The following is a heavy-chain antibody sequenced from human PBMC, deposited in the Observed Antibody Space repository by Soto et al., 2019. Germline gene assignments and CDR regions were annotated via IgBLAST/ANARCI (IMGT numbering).Heavy chain of an antibody. CDR1: ESSFIKYW. Sequence: GESLNISCTGSESSFIKYWIGWVRQMTGKGLEWMGIIFPRDYDTRYSPSFQGQVTISADKSIDTDYLQWSSLKASDTSIYYSARLRVGGVIMYSRDAHGMDVWGQGTRVTVS. V-gene: IGHV5-51*01. CDR3: ARLRVGGVIMYSRDAHGMDV. CDR2: IFPRDYDT. D-gene: IGHD3-10*01. J-gene: IGHJ6*02.